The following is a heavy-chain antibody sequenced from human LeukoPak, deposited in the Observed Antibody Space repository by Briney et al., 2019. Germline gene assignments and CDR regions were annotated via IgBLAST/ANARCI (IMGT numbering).Heavy chain of an antibody. CDR2: INAGNGNT. J-gene: IGHJ3*02. D-gene: IGHD5-12*01. CDR3: ASGSGYDWDAFDI. CDR1: GYTFTSYA. Sequence: ASVRVSCKASGYTFTSYAMHWVRQASGQRLEWMGWINAGNGNTKYSQKFQGRVTITRDTSASTAYMELSSLRSEDTAVYYCASGSGYDWDAFDIWGQGTMVTVSS. V-gene: IGHV1-3*01.